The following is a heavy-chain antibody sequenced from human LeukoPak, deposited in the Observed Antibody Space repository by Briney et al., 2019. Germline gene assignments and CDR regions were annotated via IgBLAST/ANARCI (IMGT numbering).Heavy chain of an antibody. D-gene: IGHD2-2*01. CDR1: GYTFTNYG. CDR3: ARDAAPGVVPAAYFDY. CDR2: ISTYNDNT. J-gene: IGHJ4*02. Sequence: ASVKVSCKASGYTFTNYGISWARQAPGQGLEWMGWISTYNDNTDYAQKLQGRVTMTTDTSTSTAYMELRSLRSDDTAVYYCARDAAPGVVPAAYFDYWGQGTLVTVSS. V-gene: IGHV1-18*01.